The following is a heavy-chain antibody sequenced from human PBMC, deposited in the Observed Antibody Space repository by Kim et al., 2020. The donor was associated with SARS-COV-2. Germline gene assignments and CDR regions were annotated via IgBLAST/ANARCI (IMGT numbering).Heavy chain of an antibody. J-gene: IGHJ4*02. CDR2: ISSSSSYI. CDR3: ARDHTAMVTGLFDY. Sequence: GGSLRLSCAASGFTFSSYSMNWVRQAPGKGLEWVSSISSSSSYIYYADSVKGRFTISRDNAKNSLYLQMNSLRAEDTAVYYCARDHTAMVTGLFDYWGQGTLVTVSS. V-gene: IGHV3-21*01. CDR1: GFTFSSYS. D-gene: IGHD5-18*01.